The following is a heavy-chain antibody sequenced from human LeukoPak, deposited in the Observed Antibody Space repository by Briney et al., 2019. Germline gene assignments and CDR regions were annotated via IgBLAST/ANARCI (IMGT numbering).Heavy chain of an antibody. D-gene: IGHD1-26*01. CDR3: AKVSGSLRESWFDP. CDR1: GYTFTGYY. V-gene: IGHV1-2*02. CDR2: INPNSGGT. Sequence: GASVKVSCKASGYTFTGYYMHWVRQAPGQGLEWMGWINPNSGGTNYAQKFQGRVTMTRDTSISTAYMELSRLRSDDTAVYYCAKVSGSLRESWFDPWGQGTLVTVSS. J-gene: IGHJ5*02.